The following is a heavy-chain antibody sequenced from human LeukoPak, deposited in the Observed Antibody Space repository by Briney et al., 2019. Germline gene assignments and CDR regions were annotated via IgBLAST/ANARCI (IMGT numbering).Heavy chain of an antibody. J-gene: IGHJ4*02. CDR2: IKQDGSEI. CDR1: GFTFSDYW. V-gene: IGHV3-7*01. Sequence: PGGSLRLSCAASGFTFSDYWMSWVRQAPGKGLEWVANIKQDGSEIYYVASVKGRFTISRDNTKNSLYLQMNSLRAEDTAVYYCARGGRPDYWGQGTLVTVSS. D-gene: IGHD3-10*01. CDR3: ARGGRPDY.